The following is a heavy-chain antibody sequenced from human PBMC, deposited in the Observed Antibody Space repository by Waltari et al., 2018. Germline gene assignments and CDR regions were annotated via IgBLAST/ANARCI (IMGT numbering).Heavy chain of an antibody. CDR3: ARDRDYVWGSYRYSYYGMDV. Sequence: QVQLVQSGAEVKKPGASVKVSCKASGYTFTSYGISVVRQAPGQGLEWMGWINPNSGGTNYAQKFQGRVTMTRDTSISTAYMELSRLRSDDTAVYYCARDRDYVWGSYRYSYYGMDVWGQGTTVTVSS. D-gene: IGHD3-16*02. CDR1: GYTFTSYG. CDR2: INPNSGGT. V-gene: IGHV1-2*02. J-gene: IGHJ6*02.